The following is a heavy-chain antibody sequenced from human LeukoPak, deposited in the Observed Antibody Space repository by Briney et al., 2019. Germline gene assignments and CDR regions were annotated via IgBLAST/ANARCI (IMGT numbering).Heavy chain of an antibody. CDR1: GFTFSSYS. D-gene: IGHD2-2*01. CDR3: ARDSGYCSSTSCRRPNWFDP. V-gene: IGHV3-48*01. Sequence: PGGSLRLPCAASGFTFSSYSMNWVRQAPGKGLEWVSYISSSSSTIYYADSVKGRFTISRDNAKNSLYLQMNSLRAEDTAVYYCARDSGYCSSTSCRRPNWFDPWGQGTLVTVS. CDR2: ISSSSSTI. J-gene: IGHJ5*02.